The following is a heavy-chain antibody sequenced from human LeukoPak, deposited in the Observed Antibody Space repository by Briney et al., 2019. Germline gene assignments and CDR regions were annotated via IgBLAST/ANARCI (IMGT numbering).Heavy chain of an antibody. CDR2: VSGSGARA. V-gene: IGHV3-23*01. D-gene: IGHD1-26*01. Sequence: PGGSLRLSCAASGFNFRGYAMSWVRQAPGKGLEWVSAVSGSGARAHYAESVRGRFTISRDNAQNTLHLQMSSLRAEDTAVYYCAKEVVLGETNFYYYGMDVWGHGTTVTVSS. CDR1: GFNFRGYA. J-gene: IGHJ6*02. CDR3: AKEVVLGETNFYYYGMDV.